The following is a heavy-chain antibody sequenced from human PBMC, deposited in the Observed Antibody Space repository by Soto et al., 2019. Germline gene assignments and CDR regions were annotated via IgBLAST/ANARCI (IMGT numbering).Heavy chain of an antibody. J-gene: IGHJ1*01. D-gene: IGHD6-13*01. CDR3: VKDESINWYSGHFRH. Sequence: EVQLVESGGGLVQPGRSLRLSCAACGFAFDDYAMHWIRQVPGKGLEWVSGINWNSGSIGYGDSVKGRFAISRDNAKNSLHLRMNSLSAEDTAFYYCVKDESINWYSGHFRHWGQGTLVTVSS. V-gene: IGHV3-9*01. CDR1: GFAFDDYA. CDR2: INWNSGSI.